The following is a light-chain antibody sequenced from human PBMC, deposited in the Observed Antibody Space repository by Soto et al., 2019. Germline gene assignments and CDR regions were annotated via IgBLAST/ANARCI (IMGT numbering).Light chain of an antibody. J-gene: IGKJ4*01. V-gene: IGKV1-39*01. CDR1: QSIASY. CDR3: HQSYSTPLT. Sequence: DIQMTQSPSSLSASVGERVTITCRASQSIASYVNWYQQQPGKPPKLLIYAASSLQSGVPSRFSGSGFGTDFTFIISSLQPEDFATYYCHQSYSTPLTFGGGTKVEIK. CDR2: AAS.